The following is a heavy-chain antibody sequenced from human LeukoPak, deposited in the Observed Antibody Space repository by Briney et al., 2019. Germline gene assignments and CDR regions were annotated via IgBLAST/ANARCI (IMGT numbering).Heavy chain of an antibody. CDR3: ARELGYCSSTSCFYYYGMDV. V-gene: IGHV1-3*01. D-gene: IGHD2-2*01. CDR1: GYTFTNYA. CDR2: INAGNGNT. J-gene: IGHJ6*02. Sequence: GASVKVSCKASGYTFTNYAMHWVRQAPGQRLEWMGWINAGNGNTEYSQKFQGRVTITADESTSTAYMELSSLRSEDTAVYYCARELGYCSSTSCFYYYGMDVWGQGTTVTVSS.